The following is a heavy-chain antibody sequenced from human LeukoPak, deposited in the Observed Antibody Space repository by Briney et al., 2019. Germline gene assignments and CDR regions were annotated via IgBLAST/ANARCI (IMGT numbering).Heavy chain of an antibody. CDR3: AQDRGARYPFGMDV. J-gene: IGHJ6*02. Sequence: GGPLRLSCAASGLTFSTYAMRWIRQAPGKGLEWVSSIGGGGTTSYADSVKGRFTISRDLSKITVYLQMNSLRAEDTAVYYCAQDRGARYPFGMDVWGQGTTVTVSS. V-gene: IGHV3-23*01. D-gene: IGHD2-2*01. CDR2: IGGGGTT. CDR1: GLTFSTYA.